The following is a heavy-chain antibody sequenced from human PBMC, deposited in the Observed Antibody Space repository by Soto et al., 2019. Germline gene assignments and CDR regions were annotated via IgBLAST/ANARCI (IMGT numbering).Heavy chain of an antibody. CDR1: GVSISSYY. D-gene: IGHD6-13*01. Sequence: SETLSLTCTFSGVSISSYYWSWIRPPAGKGLEWIGRIYTSGSTNYNPSLKSRVTMSVDTSKNQFSLKLSSVTAADTAVYYCVLHSSSWGYYFDYWGQGTLVTVS. J-gene: IGHJ4*02. CDR3: VLHSSSWGYYFDY. CDR2: IYTSGST. V-gene: IGHV4-4*07.